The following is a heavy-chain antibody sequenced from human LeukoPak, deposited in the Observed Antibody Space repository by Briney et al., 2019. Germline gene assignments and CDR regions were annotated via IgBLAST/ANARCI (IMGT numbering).Heavy chain of an antibody. V-gene: IGHV1-18*01. CDR3: AKGEVRFLHSRVGV. J-gene: IGHJ6*02. Sequence: ASVKVSCKASGYTFTSYGISWVRQAPGQGLEWMGWISAYNGNTNYAQKLQGRVTMTTDTSTSTAYMELRSLRAEDTAVYYCAKGEVRFLHSRVGVWGQGTTVTVSS. CDR1: GYTFTSYG. CDR2: ISAYNGNT. D-gene: IGHD3-3*01.